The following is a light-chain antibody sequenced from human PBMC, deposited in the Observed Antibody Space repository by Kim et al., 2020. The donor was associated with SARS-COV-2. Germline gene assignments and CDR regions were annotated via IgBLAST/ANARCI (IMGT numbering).Light chain of an antibody. CDR2: GAS. V-gene: IGKV1-9*01. CDR1: QGISNH. CDR3: QQFTIYPRT. J-gene: IGKJ1*01. Sequence: ASVGDRVTITCRASQGISNHLAWYQQNPGKAPKLLIYGASTLQSGVPSRFSGSGSGTEFTLTISSLQPEDFATYSCQQFTIYPRTFGQGTKMDIK.